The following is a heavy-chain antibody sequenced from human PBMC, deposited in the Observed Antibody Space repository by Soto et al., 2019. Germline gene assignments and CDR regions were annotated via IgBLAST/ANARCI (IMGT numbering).Heavy chain of an antibody. CDR1: GYSFTSYW. CDR3: ARLVAGTAPFFDY. V-gene: IGHV5-51*01. Sequence: GESLKISCKGSGYSFTSYWIGWVRQMPGKGLEWMGIIYPGDSDTRYSPSFQGQVTISADKSISTAYLRWSSLKASDTAMYYCARLVAGTAPFFDYWGQGTLVTVSS. CDR2: IYPGDSDT. D-gene: IGHD6-19*01. J-gene: IGHJ4*02.